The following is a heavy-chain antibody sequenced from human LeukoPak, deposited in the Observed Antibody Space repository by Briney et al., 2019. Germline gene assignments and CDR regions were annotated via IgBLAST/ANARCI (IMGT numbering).Heavy chain of an antibody. V-gene: IGHV3-7*01. CDR3: ARGIYCSSTSCYPNDAFDI. CDR2: IKQDGSEK. D-gene: IGHD2-2*01. J-gene: IGHJ3*02. CDR1: GFTFSSYW. Sequence: RGSLRLSCAASGFTFSSYWMSWVRQAPGKGLEWVANIKQDGSEKYYVDSVKGRFTISRDNAKNSLYLQMNSLRAEDTAVYYCARGIYCSSTSCYPNDAFDIWGQGTMVTVSS.